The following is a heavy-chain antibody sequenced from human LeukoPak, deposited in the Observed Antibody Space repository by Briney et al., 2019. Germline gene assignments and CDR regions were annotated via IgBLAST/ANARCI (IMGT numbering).Heavy chain of an antibody. J-gene: IGHJ3*02. D-gene: IGHD2-15*01. CDR2: IYHSGST. CDR1: GGSISRSNW. Sequence: PSETLSLTCAASGGSISRSNWWSWVRQPPGKGLEWNGEIYHSGSTNYNPSLKSRVTISVDKSKNQFSLKLSSVTAADTAVYYCARATVGYCSGGSCYSVAFDIWGQGTMVTVSS. CDR3: ARATVGYCSGGSCYSVAFDI. V-gene: IGHV4-4*02.